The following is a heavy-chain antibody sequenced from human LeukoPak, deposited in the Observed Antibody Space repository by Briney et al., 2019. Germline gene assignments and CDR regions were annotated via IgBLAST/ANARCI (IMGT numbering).Heavy chain of an antibody. V-gene: IGHV4-34*01. J-gene: IGHJ4*02. CDR3: ARGGMTIFGVVIGRAFDY. CDR2: INHSGST. Sequence: SETLSLTCAVYGGSFSGYYWSWIRQPPGKGLEWIGEINHSGSTNYNPSLKSRVTISVDTSKNQFSLKLSSVTAADTAVYYCARGGMTIFGVVIGRAFDYWGREPWLPSPQ. CDR1: GGSFSGYY. D-gene: IGHD3-3*01.